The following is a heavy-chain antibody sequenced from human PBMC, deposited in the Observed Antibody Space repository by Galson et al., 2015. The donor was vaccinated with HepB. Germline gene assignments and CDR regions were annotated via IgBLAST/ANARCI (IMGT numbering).Heavy chain of an antibody. Sequence: SVKVSCKASGYTFTSYAMNWVRQAPGQGLEWMGWINTNTGNPTYAQGFTGRFVFSLDTSVSTAYLQISSLKAEDTAVYYCARDSYSSGYHGIDYWGQGTLVTVSS. CDR2: INTNTGNP. D-gene: IGHD3-22*01. V-gene: IGHV7-4-1*02. CDR1: GYTFTSYA. J-gene: IGHJ4*02. CDR3: ARDSYSSGYHGIDY.